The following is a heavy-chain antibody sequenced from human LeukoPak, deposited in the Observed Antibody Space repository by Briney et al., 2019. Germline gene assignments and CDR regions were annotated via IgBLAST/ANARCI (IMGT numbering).Heavy chain of an antibody. J-gene: IGHJ4*02. D-gene: IGHD6-19*01. Sequence: GGSLRLSCAASGFTFSSYGMHWVRQAPGKGLEWVAVISYDGSNKYYADSVKGRFTISRDNSKNTLYLQMNSLRAEDTAVYYCAKDRGGSSGFDYWGQGTLVTVPS. CDR1: GFTFSSYG. CDR2: ISYDGSNK. V-gene: IGHV3-30*18. CDR3: AKDRGGSSGFDY.